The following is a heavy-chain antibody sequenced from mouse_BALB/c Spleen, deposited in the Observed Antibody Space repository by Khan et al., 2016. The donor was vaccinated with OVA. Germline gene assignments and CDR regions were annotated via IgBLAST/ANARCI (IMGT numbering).Heavy chain of an antibody. CDR2: VSTGGGYT. CDR3: TRLAYYYDSEGFAY. Sequence: EVELVESGGDLVKPGGSLKLSCAASGFTFSTYGMSWVRQTPDKRLEWVATVSTGGGYTYYPDSVKGRFTISRDNAKNTLYLQMSGLKSEDTAIFYCTRLAYYYDSEGFAYWGQGTLVTVYA. D-gene: IGHD1-1*01. V-gene: IGHV5-6*01. CDR1: GFTFSTYG. J-gene: IGHJ3*01.